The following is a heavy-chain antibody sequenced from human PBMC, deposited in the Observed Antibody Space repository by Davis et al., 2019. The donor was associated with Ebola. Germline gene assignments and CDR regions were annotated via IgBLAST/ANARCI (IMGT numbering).Heavy chain of an antibody. J-gene: IGHJ4*02. CDR2: ISYDGSNK. Sequence: GESLKISCAASGFTFSSYGMHWVRQAPGKGLEWVAVISYDGSNKYYADSVKGRFTISRDNSKNTLYLQMNSLRAEDTAVYYCAKAGLHLGELSLNYWGQGTLVTVSS. CDR3: AKAGLHLGELSLNY. CDR1: GFTFSSYG. V-gene: IGHV3-30*18. D-gene: IGHD3-16*02.